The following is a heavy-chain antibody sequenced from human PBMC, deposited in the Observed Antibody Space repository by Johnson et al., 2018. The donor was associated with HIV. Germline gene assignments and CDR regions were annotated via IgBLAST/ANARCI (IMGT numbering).Heavy chain of an antibody. CDR1: GFIVSNSW. J-gene: IGHJ3*02. Sequence: VQLVESGGGLVQPGGSLRLSCAASGFIVSNSWMTWVRQAPGKGLEWVSAIYRGGPTYYADSVRGRFPISRDSSENTLYLDMNYLRIEDTAGYYGARATSVYYLWAFEIWGQGTKVTVSS. CDR3: ARATSVYYLWAFEI. D-gene: IGHD3-22*01. V-gene: IGHV3-53*01. CDR2: IYRGGPT.